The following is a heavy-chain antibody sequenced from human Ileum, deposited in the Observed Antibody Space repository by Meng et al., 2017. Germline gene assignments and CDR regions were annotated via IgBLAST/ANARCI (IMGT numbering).Heavy chain of an antibody. D-gene: IGHD6-19*01. Sequence: GGSLRLSCAASGFTLSRYGMNWVRLAPGSGPEWVSYISPSAKYIYYADSVRGQFTISRDNSKNTLYLQMNSLRAEDTALYYYAKDSRYTSGWQDYWGQGTLVTVSS. CDR3: AKDSRYTSGWQDY. J-gene: IGHJ4*02. CDR2: ISPSAKYI. CDR1: GFTLSRYG. V-gene: IGHV3-21*04.